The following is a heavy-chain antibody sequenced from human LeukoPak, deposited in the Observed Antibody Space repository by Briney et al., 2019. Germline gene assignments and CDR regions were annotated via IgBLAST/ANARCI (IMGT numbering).Heavy chain of an antibody. CDR3: ARDEYDILTGYPGDY. V-gene: IGHV3-66*01. CDR1: GFTVSSNY. D-gene: IGHD3-9*01. Sequence: GGSLRLSCAASGFTVSSNYMSWVRQAPGKGLEWVSVIYSGGSTYYADSVKGRFTISRDNSKNTLYLQMNSLRAEDTAVYYCARDEYDILTGYPGDYWGQGTLVTVFS. J-gene: IGHJ4*02. CDR2: IYSGGST.